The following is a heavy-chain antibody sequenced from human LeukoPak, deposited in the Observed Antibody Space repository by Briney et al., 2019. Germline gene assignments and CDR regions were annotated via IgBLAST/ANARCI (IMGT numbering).Heavy chain of an antibody. CDR2: IYYSGST. CDR3: AREDPVYAMDY. J-gene: IGHJ4*02. CDR1: GGSISSYY. D-gene: IGHD2-8*01. Sequence: SETLSLTCTVSGGSISSYYWSWIRQPPGKGLEWIGYIYYSGSTNYNPSLKSRVTISVDTSKNQFSLKLSSVTAADTAVYYCAREDPVYAMDYWGQGTLVTASS. V-gene: IGHV4-59*01.